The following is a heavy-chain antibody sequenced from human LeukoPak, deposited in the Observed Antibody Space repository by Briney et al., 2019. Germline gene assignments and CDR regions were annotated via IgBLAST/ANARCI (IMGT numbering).Heavy chain of an antibody. D-gene: IGHD4-11*01. CDR3: ARGDDYRETGY. J-gene: IGHJ4*02. CDR1: GGSLSGHY. V-gene: IGHV4-34*01. Sequence: SETLSLTCAVYGGSLSGHYWSWIRQPPGKGLEWIGEIHPSGSTNYNPSLKSRVIISVDTSKNQFSLKLSSVTAADTAVYYCARGDDYRETGYWGQGTLVTVTS. CDR2: IHPSGST.